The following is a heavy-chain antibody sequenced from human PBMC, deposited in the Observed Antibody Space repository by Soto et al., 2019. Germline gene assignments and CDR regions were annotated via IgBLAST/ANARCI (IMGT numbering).Heavy chain of an antibody. V-gene: IGHV4-31*03. D-gene: IGHD3-22*01. J-gene: IGHJ4*02. CDR3: ARDCGSDSSLGLYY. Sequence: QVQLQESGPGLVKPSQTLSLTCTVSGGSISSGGYYWSWIRQHPGKGLEWIGYIYYSGSTYYNPSLKSRVTISADTSKIQFSRKLSSVTASDTAVYYCARDCGSDSSLGLYYWGQGTLVTVSS. CDR2: IYYSGST. CDR1: GGSISSGGYY.